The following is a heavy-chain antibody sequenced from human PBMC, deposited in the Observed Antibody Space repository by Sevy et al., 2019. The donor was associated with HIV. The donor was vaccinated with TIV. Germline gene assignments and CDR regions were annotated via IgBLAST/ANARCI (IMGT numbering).Heavy chain of an antibody. D-gene: IGHD2-21*01. CDR2: ISSSSGTI. J-gene: IGHJ5*01. CDR1: GFTFSAYS. V-gene: IGHV3-48*01. CDR3: ARAGGDCYSKNQCWFVS. Sequence: GGSLRLSCAASGFTFSAYSVNWVRQAPGKGLEWVSYISSSSGTIYYADSVKGQFTISRDNAKSSLYLQMNGLRAEDTAVYYCARAGGDCYSKNQCWFVSWGQGTLVTVSS.